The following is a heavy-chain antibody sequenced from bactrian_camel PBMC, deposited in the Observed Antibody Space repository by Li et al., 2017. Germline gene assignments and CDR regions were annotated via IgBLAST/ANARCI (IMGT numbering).Heavy chain of an antibody. Sequence: VQLVESGGGLVQPGGSLRLSCAASGFSFSSVAMNWVRQAPGKGLEWVSSIHSGGSITAYADSVKGRFTISRDDAQNTLYLQMNMLKPEDTAIYYCAAVRTTDWTYIYWGQGTQVTVS. J-gene: IGHJ4*01. CDR2: IHSGGSIT. D-gene: IGHD8*01. CDR3: AAVRTTDWTYIY. CDR1: GFSFSSVA. V-gene: IGHV3S42*01.